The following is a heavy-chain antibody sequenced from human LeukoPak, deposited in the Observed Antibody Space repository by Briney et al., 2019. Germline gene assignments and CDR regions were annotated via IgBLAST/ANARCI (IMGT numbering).Heavy chain of an antibody. CDR3: ARDILDYYFDY. Sequence: AGGSLRLSCAASGFTFSNFAMSWVRQAPGKGLEWVSSISGSGSSTYYADSVKGRFTISRDNAKNTLYLQMNSLRAEDTAVYYCARDILDYYFDYWGQGTLVTVSS. D-gene: IGHD3-9*01. CDR1: GFTFSNFA. V-gene: IGHV3-23*01. J-gene: IGHJ4*02. CDR2: ISGSGSST.